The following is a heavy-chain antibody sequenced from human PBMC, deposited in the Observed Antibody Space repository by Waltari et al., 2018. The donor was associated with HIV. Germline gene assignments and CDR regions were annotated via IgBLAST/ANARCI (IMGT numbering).Heavy chain of an antibody. CDR1: GGSISSGGYY. J-gene: IGHJ5*02. CDR2: IYYSGST. D-gene: IGHD6-13*01. Sequence: QVQLQESGPGLVKPSQTLSLTCTVPGGSISSGGYYWRWIRQHPGKGLEWIGYIYYSGSTYYNPSLKSRVTISVDTSKNQFSLKLSSVTAADTAVYYCASGAAGTWFDPWGQGTLVTVSS. CDR3: ASGAAGTWFDP. V-gene: IGHV4-31*03.